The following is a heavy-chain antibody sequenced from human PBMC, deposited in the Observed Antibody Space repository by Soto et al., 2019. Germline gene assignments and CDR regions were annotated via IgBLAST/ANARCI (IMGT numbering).Heavy chain of an antibody. CDR2: ISGSGGST. Sequence: GGSLRLSCAASGFTFSSYAMSWVRQAPGKGLEWVSAISGSGGSTYYADSVKGRFTISRDNSKNTLYLQMNSLRAEDTAVYYCAKVPRYCTNGVCYTPFDYWGQGTLVTVSS. V-gene: IGHV3-23*01. D-gene: IGHD2-8*01. CDR1: GFTFSSYA. CDR3: AKVPRYCTNGVCYTPFDY. J-gene: IGHJ4*02.